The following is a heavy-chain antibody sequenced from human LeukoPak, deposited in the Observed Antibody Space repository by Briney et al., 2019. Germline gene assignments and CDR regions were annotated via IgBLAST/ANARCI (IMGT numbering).Heavy chain of an antibody. Sequence: GGSLRLSCAASGFTFSNYGMSWVRQAPGKGLEWVSTISGSGGGTYYADSVKGRFTISRDNSKDTLYLQMNSLRAEDTGVYYCARANHPTYYDSSGYYQDYWGQGTLVTVSS. CDR3: ARANHPTYYDSSGYYQDY. D-gene: IGHD3-22*01. CDR1: GFTFSNYG. J-gene: IGHJ4*02. V-gene: IGHV3-23*01. CDR2: ISGSGGGT.